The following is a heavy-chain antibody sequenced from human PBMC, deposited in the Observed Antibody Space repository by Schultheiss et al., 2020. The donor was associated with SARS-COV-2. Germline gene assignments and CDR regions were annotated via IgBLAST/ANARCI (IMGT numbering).Heavy chain of an antibody. Sequence: ASVKVSCKASGYTFSSYDIYWVRQAPGQRLEWMGGFDPEDGETIYAQKFQGRVTMTEDTSTDTAYMELSSLRSEDTAVYYCATGGIRLGELSLNYWGQGTLVTVSS. CDR2: FDPEDGET. D-gene: IGHD3-16*02. J-gene: IGHJ4*02. CDR1: GYTFSSYD. V-gene: IGHV1-24*01. CDR3: ATGGIRLGELSLNY.